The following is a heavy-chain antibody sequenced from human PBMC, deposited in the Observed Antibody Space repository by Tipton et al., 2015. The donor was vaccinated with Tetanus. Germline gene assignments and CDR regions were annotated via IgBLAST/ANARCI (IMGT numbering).Heavy chain of an antibody. J-gene: IGHJ4*02. V-gene: IGHV4-59*01. D-gene: IGHD1-14*01. CDR2: IYYSGST. CDR1: SGSISSYY. Sequence: LRLSCTVSSGSISSYYWSWIRQPPGKGLEWIGYIYYSGSTNYNPSLKSRVTISVDTSKNQFSLKLSSVTAADTAVYYCARGTGDYWGQGTLVTVSS. CDR3: ARGTGDY.